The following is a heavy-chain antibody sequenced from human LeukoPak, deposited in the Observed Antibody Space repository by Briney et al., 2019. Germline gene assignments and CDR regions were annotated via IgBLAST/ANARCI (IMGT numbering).Heavy chain of an antibody. J-gene: IGHJ4*02. Sequence: GASVKVSCKASGYSFTAFYRHWVRQAPGQGLEWMGWIHPRSGETNYAYKFRGRVTMTRDTSISTTYMDLGSLGSDATAVYYCARASRIAAVGTLDYWGQGTLVTVSS. CDR2: IHPRSGET. CDR1: GYSFTAFY. D-gene: IGHD6-13*01. CDR3: ARASRIAAVGTLDY. V-gene: IGHV1-2*02.